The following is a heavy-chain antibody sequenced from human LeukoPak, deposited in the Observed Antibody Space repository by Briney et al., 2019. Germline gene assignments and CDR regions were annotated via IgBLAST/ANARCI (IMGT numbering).Heavy chain of an antibody. V-gene: IGHV3-23*01. CDR2: ISGSGGRT. Sequence: GGSLRLSCAASGFTFSNYATSWVRQAPGKGLEWVSVISGSGGRTHYEDSVKGRFTISRDNSKNALYLQMDSLRAEDTAVYYCGSRSGTSDYALQQFDYWGQGIQVTVSS. J-gene: IGHJ4*02. D-gene: IGHD3-10*01. CDR1: GFTFSNYA. CDR3: GSRSGTSDYALQQFDY.